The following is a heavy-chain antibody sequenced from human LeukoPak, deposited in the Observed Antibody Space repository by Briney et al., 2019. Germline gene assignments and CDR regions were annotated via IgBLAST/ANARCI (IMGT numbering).Heavy chain of an antibody. CDR3: ARDFYDSSGYYYDY. CDR2: ISGSGGST. V-gene: IGHV3-23*01. Sequence: PGGSLRLSCEASGFTFSSYAMSWVRQAPGKGLEWVSAISGSGGSTYYADSVKGRFTISRDNSKNTLYLQMNSLRAEDTAVYYCARDFYDSSGYYYDYWGQGTLVTVSS. CDR1: GFTFSSYA. D-gene: IGHD3-22*01. J-gene: IGHJ4*02.